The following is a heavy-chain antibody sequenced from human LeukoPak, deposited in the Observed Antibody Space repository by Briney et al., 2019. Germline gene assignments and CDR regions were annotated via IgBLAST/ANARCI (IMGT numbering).Heavy chain of an antibody. CDR3: ARDGVVAATKSDY. D-gene: IGHD2-15*01. V-gene: IGHV3-66*01. J-gene: IGHJ4*02. CDR2: IYSGGST. Sequence: GGSLRLSCAASGFTVSSNYMSWVRQAPGEGLEWVSVIYSGGSTYYADSVKGRFTISRDNSKNTLYLQMNSLRAEDTAVYYCARDGVVAATKSDYWGQGTLVTVSS. CDR1: GFTVSSNY.